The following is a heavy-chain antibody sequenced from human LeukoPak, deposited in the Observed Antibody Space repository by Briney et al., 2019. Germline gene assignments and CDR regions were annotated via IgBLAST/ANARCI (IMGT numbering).Heavy chain of an antibody. CDR2: ISSSGSTI. CDR1: GFTVSSNY. D-gene: IGHD6-13*01. V-gene: IGHV3-11*01. Sequence: GGSLRLSCAASGFTVSSNYMSWIRQAPGKGLEWVSYISSSGSTIYYADSVKGRFTISRDNAKNSLYLQMNSLRAEDTAVYYCASLYSSSWSDAFDIWGQGTMVTVSS. J-gene: IGHJ3*02. CDR3: ASLYSSSWSDAFDI.